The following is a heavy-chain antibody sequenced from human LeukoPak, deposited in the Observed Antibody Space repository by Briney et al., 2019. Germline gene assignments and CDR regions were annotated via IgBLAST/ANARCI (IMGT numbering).Heavy chain of an antibody. Sequence: PGGSLRLSCAASGFTFSKAWMSWVRQAPGQGLEWVGRIRSKTDGGASDYAAPVKGRFTISRDDSKNTLYLQMNSLKTEDTAVYYCTTGLLGGWGQGTLVSVSS. J-gene: IGHJ4*02. V-gene: IGHV3-15*01. CDR3: TTGLLGG. CDR1: GFTFSKAW. D-gene: IGHD3-16*01. CDR2: IRSKTDGGAS.